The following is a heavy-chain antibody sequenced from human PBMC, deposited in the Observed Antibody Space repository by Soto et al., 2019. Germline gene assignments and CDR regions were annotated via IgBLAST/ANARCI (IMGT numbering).Heavy chain of an antibody. J-gene: IGHJ3*02. Sequence: PSETLSLTCTVSGGSISSYYWSWIRQPPGKGLEWIGCINYSGNTNYNPSLKSRVTISVDTSKNQFSLKVNSVTAADTAVYYCARERTTGGSPFDIWGQGTMVTVSS. V-gene: IGHV4-59*01. D-gene: IGHD1-1*01. CDR2: INYSGNT. CDR3: ARERTTGGSPFDI. CDR1: GGSISSYY.